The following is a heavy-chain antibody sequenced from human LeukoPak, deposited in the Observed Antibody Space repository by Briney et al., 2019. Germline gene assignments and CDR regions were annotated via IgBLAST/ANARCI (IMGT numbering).Heavy chain of an antibody. CDR2: ISSSSSYI. CDR3: ARDSYDFWSGYPYSYYYYYGMDV. CDR1: GFTFSSYS. V-gene: IGHV3-21*01. D-gene: IGHD3-3*01. Sequence: GGSLRLSCAASGFTFSSYSMNWVRQAPGKWLEWVSSISSSSSYIYYADSVKGRFTISRDNAKNSLYLQMNSLRAEDTAVYYCARDSYDFWSGYPYSYYYYYGMDVWGQGTTVTVSS. J-gene: IGHJ6*02.